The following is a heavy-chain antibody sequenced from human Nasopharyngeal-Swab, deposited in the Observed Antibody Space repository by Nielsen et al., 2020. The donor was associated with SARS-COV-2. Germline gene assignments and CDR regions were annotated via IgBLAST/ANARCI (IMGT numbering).Heavy chain of an antibody. J-gene: IGHJ6*02. D-gene: IGHD2-21*02. CDR3: ARLLAYCGGDCYSGSYYYYGMDV. CDR1: GYTFTSYY. Sequence: ASVKVSCKASGYTFTSYYMHWVRQAPGQGLEWMGWINPNSGGTNYAQKFQGRVTMTRDTSISTAYMELSRLRSDDTAVYYCARLLAYCGGDCYSGSYYYYGMDVWGQGTTVTVSS. V-gene: IGHV1-2*02. CDR2: INPNSGGT.